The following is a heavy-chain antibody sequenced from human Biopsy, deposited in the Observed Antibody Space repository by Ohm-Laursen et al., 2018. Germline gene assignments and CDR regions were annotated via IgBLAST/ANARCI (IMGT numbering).Heavy chain of an antibody. J-gene: IGHJ4*02. V-gene: IGHV3-21*01. CDR3: ARGGIAVAGTNFDY. Sequence: SLRLSCAASGFTFSSYSMNWVRQAPGKGLEWVSSISTSSTYIYYADSVKGRFSISRDDALNSLYLQMNSLGAEDTAVYYCARGGIAVAGTNFDYWGQGTLVTVSS. CDR2: ISTSSTYI. D-gene: IGHD6-19*01. CDR1: GFTFSSYS.